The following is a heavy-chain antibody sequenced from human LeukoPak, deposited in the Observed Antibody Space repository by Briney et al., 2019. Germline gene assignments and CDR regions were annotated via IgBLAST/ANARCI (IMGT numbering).Heavy chain of an antibody. V-gene: IGHV3-53*04. D-gene: IGHD5-18*01. J-gene: IGHJ4*02. CDR2: IYSGGTT. CDR1: GFTVSTNC. Sequence: AGGSLRLSCAASGFTVSTNCMTWVRQAPGKGLEWVSTIYSGGTTYYAASVMGRFTISRHNSRNTLYLQMNSLRAEDTAVYYCARVDTVMAYYFDLWGQGTLVTVSS. CDR3: ARVDTVMAYYFDL.